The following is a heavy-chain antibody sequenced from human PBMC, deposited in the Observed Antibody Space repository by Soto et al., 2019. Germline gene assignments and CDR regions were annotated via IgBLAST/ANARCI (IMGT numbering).Heavy chain of an antibody. Sequence: SETLSLTCTVSGGSISSSSYYWSWIRQPPGKGLEWIGYIYYSGSTNYNPSLKSRVTISVDTSKNQFSLKLSSVTAADTAVYYCASGYYYDSSGYYYAAPVDYWGQGTLVTVSS. CDR2: IYYSGST. J-gene: IGHJ4*02. D-gene: IGHD3-22*01. V-gene: IGHV4-61*01. CDR1: GGSISSSSYY. CDR3: ASGYYYDSSGYYYAAPVDY.